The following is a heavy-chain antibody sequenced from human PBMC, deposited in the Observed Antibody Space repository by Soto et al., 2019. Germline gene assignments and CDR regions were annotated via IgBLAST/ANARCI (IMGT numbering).Heavy chain of an antibody. V-gene: IGHV1-69*01. Sequence: QVQLVQSGAEVRKPGSSVKVSCRASGGTFSDFTVTWVRQAPGQGLEWMGGIIPILEATKYAQTFQDRVTFTADESTSKVFMELSSLRSEDTAVYFCATSYCGNECQPNRAFYYFGWDVWGQGTTVTVSS. CDR3: ATSYCGNECQPNRAFYYFGWDV. CDR1: GGTFSDFT. J-gene: IGHJ6*02. CDR2: IIPILEAT. D-gene: IGHD2-21*01.